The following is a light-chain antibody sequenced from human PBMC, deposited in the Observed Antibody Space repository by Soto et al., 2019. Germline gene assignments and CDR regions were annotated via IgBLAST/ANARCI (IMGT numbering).Light chain of an antibody. CDR1: QSVSSSF. V-gene: IGKV3-20*01. CDR3: QQYGSSPWT. Sequence: EIVLTQSPGTLSLSPGERATLSCRASQSVSSSFLAWCQQKPGQAPRLLIYGASSRATGIPDRFSGSGSGTDFTLTISRLEPEDFAVYYCQQYGSSPWTFGQRTKVEIK. CDR2: GAS. J-gene: IGKJ1*01.